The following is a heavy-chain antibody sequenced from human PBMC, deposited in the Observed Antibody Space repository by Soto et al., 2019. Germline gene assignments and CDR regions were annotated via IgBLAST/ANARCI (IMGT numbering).Heavy chain of an antibody. D-gene: IGHD6-13*01. Sequence: QVQLVESGGGVVQPGRSLRLSCAASGFTFRSNGMQWVRQAPGKGLEWVATIWYDSSNKYYADSVKGRFTISRDNSKNTLYLHMNNLRAEDTGIYYCAKEENIGSSSWYYFDYWGQGTLVTVSS. CDR1: GFTFRSNG. V-gene: IGHV3-33*06. CDR3: AKEENIGSSSWYYFDY. CDR2: IWYDSSNK. J-gene: IGHJ4*02.